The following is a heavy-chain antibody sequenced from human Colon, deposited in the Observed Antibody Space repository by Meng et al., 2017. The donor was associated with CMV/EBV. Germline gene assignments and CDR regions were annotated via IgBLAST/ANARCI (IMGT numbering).Heavy chain of an antibody. V-gene: IGHV4-4*07. CDR3: ARAQYTYGYWIFDY. CDR2: IYPSGFP. Sequence: QVQLQEPGPGLVKPSETLSLSCTVSGGSISSYYWSWIRQPAGKGLEWIGRIYPSGFPKYKPSLEGRVTMSADTSKNQISLKLTSVTAADTAVYYCARAQYTYGYWIFDYWGQGTLVTVSS. D-gene: IGHD5-18*01. J-gene: IGHJ4*02. CDR1: GGSISSYY.